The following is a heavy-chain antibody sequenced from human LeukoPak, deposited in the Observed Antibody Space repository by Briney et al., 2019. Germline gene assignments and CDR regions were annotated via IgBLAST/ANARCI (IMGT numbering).Heavy chain of an antibody. CDR2: INSVDINT. Sequence: GGSLRLSCSTSGFTFSNYAMNWVRQAPGKGLEWVSTINSVDINTYYADSVKGRFTISRDSSKNTLFLQMNSLRAEDTAVYYCAKDSGYDFFDYWGQGTLVTVSS. D-gene: IGHD5-12*01. CDR3: AKDSGYDFFDY. J-gene: IGHJ4*02. CDR1: GFTFSNYA. V-gene: IGHV3-23*01.